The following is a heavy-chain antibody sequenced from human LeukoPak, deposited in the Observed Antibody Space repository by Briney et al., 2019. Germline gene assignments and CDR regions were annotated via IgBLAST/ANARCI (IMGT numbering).Heavy chain of an antibody. CDR3: ARDRGTWNDDGFDY. CDR2: IYYSGST. V-gene: IGHV4-39*07. Sequence: SETLSLTCTVSGGSISSNTYYWGWIRQPPGKGLEWIGSIYYSGSTYYNPSLKSRVTISVDTSKNQFSLKLSSVTAADTAVYYCARDRGTWNDDGFDYWGQGTLVTVSS. D-gene: IGHD1-1*01. J-gene: IGHJ4*02. CDR1: GGSISSNTYY.